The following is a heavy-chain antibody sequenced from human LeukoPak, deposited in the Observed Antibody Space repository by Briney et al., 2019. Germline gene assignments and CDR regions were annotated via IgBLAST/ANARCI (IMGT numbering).Heavy chain of an antibody. J-gene: IGHJ4*02. D-gene: IGHD6-19*01. CDR1: GGTFSSYA. V-gene: IGHV1-69*01. CDR3: ARGGWEHPIYYFDY. CDR2: IIPIFGTA. Sequence: ASVKVSCKASGGTFSSYAISWVRQAPGQGLEWMGGIIPIFGTANYAQKFQGRVTITADESTSTAYMELSSLRSEDTAVYYCARGGWEHPIYYFDYWGQGTLVTVSS.